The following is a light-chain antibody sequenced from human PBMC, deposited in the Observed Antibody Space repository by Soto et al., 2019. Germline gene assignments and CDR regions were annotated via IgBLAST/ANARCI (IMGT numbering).Light chain of an antibody. CDR1: SSDVGGYDY. Sequence: QAVVTQPASVSASPGQSITISCSGSSSDVGGYDYVSWYQQHPGKAPILVIYEVNNRPSGVSDRFSGSKSANTASLTISGVQADDEADYYCSSYRDTSKLVFGPGTKLTVL. CDR2: EVN. J-gene: IGLJ1*01. V-gene: IGLV2-14*01. CDR3: SSYRDTSKLV.